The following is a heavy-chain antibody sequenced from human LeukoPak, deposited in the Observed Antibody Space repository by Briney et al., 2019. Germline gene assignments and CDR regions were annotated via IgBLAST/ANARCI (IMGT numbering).Heavy chain of an antibody. V-gene: IGHV3-30*19. CDR2: IWYDGSNK. CDR3: AREAVSSGWFPTPTDAFDI. Sequence: GGSLRLSCAASGFTFSSYGMHWVRQAPGKGLEWVAVIWYDGSNKYYADSVKGRFTISRDNSKNTLYLQMNSLRAEDTAVYYCAREAVSSGWFPTPTDAFDIWGQGTMVTVSS. J-gene: IGHJ3*02. D-gene: IGHD6-19*01. CDR1: GFTFSSYG.